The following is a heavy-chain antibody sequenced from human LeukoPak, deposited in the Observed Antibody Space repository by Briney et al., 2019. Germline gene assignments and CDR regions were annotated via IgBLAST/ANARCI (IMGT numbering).Heavy chain of an antibody. J-gene: IGHJ4*02. CDR3: ARDQPFGSY. D-gene: IGHD3-10*01. CDR1: GFTFSSYG. V-gene: IGHV3-7*03. CDR2: IKQDGSEK. Sequence: GGSLRLSCAAAGFTFSSYGMSWFRQAPGKGLECVTKIKQDGSEKNYVDSVKGRFTISRDNAKNSLFLQMNSLRAEDTAVHYCARDQPFGSYWGQGTLVTVSS.